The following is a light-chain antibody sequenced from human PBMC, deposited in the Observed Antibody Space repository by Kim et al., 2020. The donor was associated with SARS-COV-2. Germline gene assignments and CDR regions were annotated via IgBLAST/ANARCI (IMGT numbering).Light chain of an antibody. V-gene: IGLV2-14*03. Sequence: QSALTQPASVSGSPGQSITISCTGTSSDVGGYNYVSWYQQHPGKAPKLMIYDVTNRPSGVSDRFSGSKSGNTASLTISGLQAEDEGDYYCSSYTSSNTLVFGGGTQLTVL. J-gene: IGLJ3*02. CDR3: SSYTSSNTLV. CDR1: SSDVGGYNY. CDR2: DVT.